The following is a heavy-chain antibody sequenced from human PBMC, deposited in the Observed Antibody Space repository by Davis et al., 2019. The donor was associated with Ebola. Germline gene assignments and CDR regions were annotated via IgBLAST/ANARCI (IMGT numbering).Heavy chain of an antibody. CDR1: GYAFTSYG. Sequence: ASVKVSCKAFGYAFTSYGIGWVRQAPGQGLEWMGWINTNKNNTNYAQKFQGRVTMTRDTSTSTVYMELSSLRSEDTAVYYCARDGNYGSGSPQVDYWGQGTLVTVSS. CDR2: INTNKNNT. D-gene: IGHD3-10*01. J-gene: IGHJ4*02. V-gene: IGHV1-18*04. CDR3: ARDGNYGSGSPQVDY.